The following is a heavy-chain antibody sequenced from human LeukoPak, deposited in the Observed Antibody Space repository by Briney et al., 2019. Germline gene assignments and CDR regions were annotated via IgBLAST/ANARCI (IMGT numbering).Heavy chain of an antibody. V-gene: IGHV3-23*01. D-gene: IGHD4/OR15-4a*01. CDR3: AKGPGGYGAYDY. CDR2: ISGSGGST. CDR1: GFAFSSHG. J-gene: IGHJ4*02. Sequence: QAGGSLRLSCAASGFAFSSHGMNWVRQAPGKGLEWVSAISGSGGSTYYADSVKGRFTISRDNSKNTLYLQMNSLRAEDTAVNYCAKGPGGYGAYDYWGQGTLVTVSS.